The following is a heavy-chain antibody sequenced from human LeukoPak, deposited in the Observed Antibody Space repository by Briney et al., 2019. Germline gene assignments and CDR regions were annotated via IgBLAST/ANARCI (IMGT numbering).Heavy chain of an antibody. CDR1: GFNFSSYG. D-gene: IGHD5-18*01. CDR3: ARDRPEGQYSLDY. J-gene: IGHJ4*02. V-gene: IGHV3-33*01. CDR2: IWYDGSNK. Sequence: GGSLRLSCAASGFNFSSYGMHWVRQAPGKGLEWVAVIWYDGSNKYYADSVKGRFTISRDNSKNTLYLQMNSLRAEDTAVYYCARDRPEGQYSLDYWGQGTLVTVSS.